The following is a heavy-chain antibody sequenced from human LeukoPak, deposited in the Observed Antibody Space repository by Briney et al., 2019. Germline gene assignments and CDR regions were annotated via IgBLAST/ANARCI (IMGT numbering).Heavy chain of an antibody. J-gene: IGHJ4*02. D-gene: IGHD6-19*01. CDR2: IGTAGDT. CDR1: GFTFSRYD. CDR3: AGAGGSTGWYSFDY. V-gene: IGHV3-13*01. Sequence: GGSLRLSCAASGFTFSRYDMHWVRQVTGKGLEWVSAIGTAGDTYYPGSVKSRFTISRENAKNSLYLQMNSLRAEDTAVYYCAGAGGSTGWYSFDYWGQGTLVTVSS.